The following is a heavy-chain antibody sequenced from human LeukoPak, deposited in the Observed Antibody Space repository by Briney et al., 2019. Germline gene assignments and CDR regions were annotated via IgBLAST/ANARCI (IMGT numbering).Heavy chain of an antibody. J-gene: IGHJ5*02. Sequence: SETLSLTCTVSGGSLIPYFWSWIRQPPGRELEWIGYVYYSGTTNYNPSLKSRLTMSVDTSKNQFSLKLNSVTAADTAIYYCARRGSSRDWFDPWGQGALVTVST. CDR3: ARRGSSRDWFDP. CDR1: GGSLIPYF. D-gene: IGHD6-13*01. V-gene: IGHV4-59*01. CDR2: VYYSGTT.